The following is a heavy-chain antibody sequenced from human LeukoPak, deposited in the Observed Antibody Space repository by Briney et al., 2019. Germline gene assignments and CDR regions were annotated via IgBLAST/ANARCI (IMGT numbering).Heavy chain of an antibody. V-gene: IGHV3-21*01. CDR1: GFTFSSYS. D-gene: IGHD2-2*01. J-gene: IGHJ4*02. CDR2: ISSSSSYI. Sequence: GGSLRLSCAASGFTFSSYSMNWVRQAPGKGLEWVSSISSSSSYIYYADSVMGRFTISRDNAKNSLYLQMNSLRAEDTAVYYCARGVPAALYYFDYWGQGTLVTVSS. CDR3: ARGVPAALYYFDY.